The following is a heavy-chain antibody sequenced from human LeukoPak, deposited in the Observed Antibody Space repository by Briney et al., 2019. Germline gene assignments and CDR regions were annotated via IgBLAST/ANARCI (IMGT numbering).Heavy chain of an antibody. V-gene: IGHV4-34*01. CDR1: GMSLTDFQ. J-gene: IGHJ4*02. CDR2: INASGRT. Sequence: PSETLFLTCIVYGMSLTDFQWGWMRQSPGKGLEWIGEINASGRTNYNPSLKTSVFISRDTSKRQFSLNLTPVTAADTALYYCARGDWGGYFDYWGQGIQVTVSS. D-gene: IGHD3-16*01. CDR3: ARGDWGGYFDY.